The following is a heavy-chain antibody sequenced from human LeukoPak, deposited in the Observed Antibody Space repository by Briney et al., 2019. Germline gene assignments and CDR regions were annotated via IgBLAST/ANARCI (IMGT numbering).Heavy chain of an antibody. V-gene: IGHV4-4*07. D-gene: IGHD3-22*01. CDR2: IYTSGST. Sequence: ASETLSLTCTVSGGSISSYYWSWIRQPAGKGLEWIGRIYTSGSTNYNPSLKSRVTMSVDTSKNQFSLKLSSVTAADTAVYYCARGAYYYDSSGYYYDYYYCYMDVWGKGTTVTVSS. CDR1: GGSISSYY. J-gene: IGHJ6*03. CDR3: ARGAYYYDSSGYYYDYYYCYMDV.